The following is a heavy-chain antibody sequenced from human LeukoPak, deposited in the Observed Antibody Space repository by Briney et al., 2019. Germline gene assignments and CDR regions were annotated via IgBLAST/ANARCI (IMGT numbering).Heavy chain of an antibody. CDR2: ISYDGSNK. Sequence: SGRSLRLSCAASGFTFSSYGMHWVRQAPGKGLEWVGVISYDGSNKYYADSVKGRFTISRDNSKNTLYLQMDSLRAEDTAVYYCAKKENDLWNAYYPDSRGQGTLVTVSS. CDR3: AKKENDLWNAYYPDS. J-gene: IGHJ4*02. CDR1: GFTFSSYG. V-gene: IGHV3-30*18. D-gene: IGHD3/OR15-3a*01.